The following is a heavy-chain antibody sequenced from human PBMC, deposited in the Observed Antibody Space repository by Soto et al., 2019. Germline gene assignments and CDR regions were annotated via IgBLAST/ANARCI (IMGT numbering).Heavy chain of an antibody. CDR1: GFTFSDYY. Sequence: PGGSLRLSCAAPGFTFSDYYMSWIRQAPGKGLEWVSYISSSGSTIYYADSVKGRFTISRDNAKNSLYLQMNSLRAEDTAVYYCARDILPMGAFDAFDIWGQGTMVTVSS. D-gene: IGHD1-26*01. J-gene: IGHJ3*02. V-gene: IGHV3-11*01. CDR3: ARDILPMGAFDAFDI. CDR2: ISSSGSTI.